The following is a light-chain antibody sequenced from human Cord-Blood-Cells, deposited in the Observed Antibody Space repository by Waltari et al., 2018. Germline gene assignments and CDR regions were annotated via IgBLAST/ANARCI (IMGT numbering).Light chain of an antibody. CDR1: QSISSY. V-gene: IGKV1-39*01. CDR2: AAS. CDR3: QQSYGTLLT. Sequence: RVTITCRASQSISSYLNWYQQKPGKAPKLLIYAASSLQSGVPSRFSGSGSGTDFTLTISSLQPEDFATYYCQQSYGTLLTFGGGTKVEIK. J-gene: IGKJ4*01.